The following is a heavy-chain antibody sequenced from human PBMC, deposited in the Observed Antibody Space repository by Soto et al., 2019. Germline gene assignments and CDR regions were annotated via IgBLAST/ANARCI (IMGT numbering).Heavy chain of an antibody. V-gene: IGHV3-30*18. J-gene: IGHJ6*02. D-gene: IGHD5-18*01. CDR2: ISYDGSIK. Sequence: GGSLRLSCAASGFTFRGYGVHWVRQAPGRGLEWVALISYDGSIKYYADSVRGRFTISIDNSKNTLYLQMNSLRAEDTAVYYCANSEYSRYKNIDVWGQGTTVTVSS. CDR3: ANSEYSRYKNIDV. CDR1: GFTFRGYG.